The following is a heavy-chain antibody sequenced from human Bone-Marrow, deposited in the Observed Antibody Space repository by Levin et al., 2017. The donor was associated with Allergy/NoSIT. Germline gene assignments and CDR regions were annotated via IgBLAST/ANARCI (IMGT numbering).Heavy chain of an antibody. Sequence: PRGVLKISCAASGFTVSSNYMSWVRQAPGKGLEWVSVIYSGGSTYYADSVKGRFTISRDNSKNTLYLQMNSLRAEDTAVYYCARIGSWRNNWFDPWGQGTLVTVSS. CDR3: ARIGSWRNNWFDP. V-gene: IGHV3-66*02. CDR2: IYSGGST. D-gene: IGHD6-13*01. J-gene: IGHJ5*02. CDR1: GFTVSSNY.